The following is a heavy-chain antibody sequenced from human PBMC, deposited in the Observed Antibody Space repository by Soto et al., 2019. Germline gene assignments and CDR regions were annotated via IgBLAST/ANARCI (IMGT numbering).Heavy chain of an antibody. J-gene: IGHJ4*02. CDR1: GFTVSTSG. CDR2: ISEGGDNT. D-gene: IGHD1-26*01. Sequence: DVQLLESGGGLVQPGGSLRLSCAASGFTVSTSGMSWVRQAPGKGLEWVSGISEGGDNTYYADSVKGRFTISRDNARNILYLQMSSLRVEDTAAYFFPKDSGWEPHYWGQGVLVTVSS. V-gene: IGHV3-23*01. CDR3: PKDSGWEPHY.